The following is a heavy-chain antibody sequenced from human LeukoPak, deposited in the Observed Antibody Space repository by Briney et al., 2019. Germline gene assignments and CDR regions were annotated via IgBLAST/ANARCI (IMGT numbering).Heavy chain of an antibody. J-gene: IGHJ4*02. V-gene: IGHV3-48*03. D-gene: IGHD3-3*02. CDR2: ISSSGSTI. CDR3: ARRLPIFGVAPDY. CDR1: GFTFSSYE. Sequence: GGSLRLSCAASGFTFSSYEMNWVRQAPGKGLECVSYISSSGSTIYYADSVKGRFTISRDNAKNSLYLQMNSLRAEDTAVYYCARRLPIFGVAPDYWGQGTLVTVSS.